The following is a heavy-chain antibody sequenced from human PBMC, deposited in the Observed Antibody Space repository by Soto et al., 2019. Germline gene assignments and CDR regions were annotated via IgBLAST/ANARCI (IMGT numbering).Heavy chain of an antibody. CDR2: ISYDGRNK. V-gene: IGHV3-30*04. Sequence: QVQLVESGGGVVQPGRSLRLSCAASGFTFSSYAMHCVRQAPGKGLEWVALISYDGRNKYYADSVKGRFTISRDNSNNRLYLQMNSLRAEDTAVYYCARDNAPVAGTSLPGYWGQGTLVTVSS. CDR1: GFTFSSYA. J-gene: IGHJ4*02. D-gene: IGHD6-19*01. CDR3: ARDNAPVAGTSLPGY.